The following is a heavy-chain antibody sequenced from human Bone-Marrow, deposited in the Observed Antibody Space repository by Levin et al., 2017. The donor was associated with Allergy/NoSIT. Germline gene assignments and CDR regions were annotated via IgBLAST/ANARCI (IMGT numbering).Heavy chain of an antibody. CDR1: GFSFSDHW. D-gene: IGHD5-12*01. V-gene: IGHV5-51*01. J-gene: IGHJ3*02. CDR3: ARHSRDIVASHDVFDI. Sequence: GESLKISCKASGFSFSDHWIGWVRQMPGQGLEWMGIIYPGDSDIRYSPSFQGHVTFSVDKSISTAYLQWRSLKASDTAMYYCARHSRDIVASHDVFDIWGQGTKVTVSS. CDR2: IYPGDSDI.